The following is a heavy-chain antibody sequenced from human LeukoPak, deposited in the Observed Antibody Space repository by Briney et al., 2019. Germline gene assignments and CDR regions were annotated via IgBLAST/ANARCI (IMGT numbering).Heavy chain of an antibody. CDR2: IWYGGSNK. Sequence: GGSLRLSCAASGFTFSSYDIHWVRQAPGKGLEWVAVIWYGGSNKYYADSLKGRITMSRDNSKNTLYLQMKRLRAEDTAVYYCARDLGTSFDYWGQGTLVTVSS. J-gene: IGHJ4*02. D-gene: IGHD1-1*01. CDR1: GFTFSSYD. CDR3: ARDLGTSFDY. V-gene: IGHV3-33*01.